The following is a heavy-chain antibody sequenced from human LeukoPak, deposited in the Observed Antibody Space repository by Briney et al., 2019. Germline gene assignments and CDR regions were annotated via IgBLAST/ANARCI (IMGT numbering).Heavy chain of an antibody. CDR2: INPSGGST. CDR1: GYTFTSYY. Sequence: ASVKVSCKASGYTFTSYYMHWVRQAPGQGLEWTGIINPSGGSTSYAQKFQGRVTMTRNTSTSTVYMELSSLRSEDTAVYYCARVGLLWFGISNWFDPWGQGTLVTVSS. CDR3: ARVGLLWFGISNWFDP. D-gene: IGHD3-10*01. V-gene: IGHV1-46*01. J-gene: IGHJ5*02.